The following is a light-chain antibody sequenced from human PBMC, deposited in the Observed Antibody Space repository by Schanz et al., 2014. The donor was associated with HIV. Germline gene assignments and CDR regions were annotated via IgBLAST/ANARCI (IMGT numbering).Light chain of an antibody. V-gene: IGLV2-8*01. J-gene: IGLJ2*01. CDR2: EVT. CDR1: SSDVGTYNY. CDR3: SSYAGSNIFV. Sequence: QSVLTQPPSASGSPGQSVTISCTGTSSDVGTYNYVSWYRQDPGKAPKLMIYEVTKRPSGVPDRFSGSKSGNMASLTVSGLQAEDEADYYCSSYAGSNIFVFGGGTKLTVL.